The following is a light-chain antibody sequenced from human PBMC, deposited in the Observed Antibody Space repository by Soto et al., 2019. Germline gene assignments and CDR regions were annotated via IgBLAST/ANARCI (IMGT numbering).Light chain of an antibody. J-gene: IGKJ4*01. CDR1: QSVSSNY. CDR2: GAS. Sequence: EIVLTQSPGTLSLSPGDRATLSCRASQSVSSNYLAWYQQKPGQAPRLLIYGASIRATGLPDRFSGSGSGTDFTLTISRLEPEDFAVYYCQRYGTSLPLTFGGGTKVEIK. CDR3: QRYGTSLPLT. V-gene: IGKV3-20*01.